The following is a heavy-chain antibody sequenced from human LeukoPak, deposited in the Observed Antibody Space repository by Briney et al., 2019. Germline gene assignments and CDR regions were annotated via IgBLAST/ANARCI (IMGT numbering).Heavy chain of an antibody. Sequence: PGGSLRLSCEASGFSMSVYWMSRVRQAPGKGLEWVGNVKQDGSERNYVDSVKGRFTISRDSAKKSLYLQMNSLRAEDTAVYYCARDWGAYYHSFDYWGQGTLVTVSS. CDR3: ARDWGAYYHSFDY. D-gene: IGHD3-22*01. CDR1: GFSMSVYW. J-gene: IGHJ4*02. V-gene: IGHV3-7*01. CDR2: VKQDGSER.